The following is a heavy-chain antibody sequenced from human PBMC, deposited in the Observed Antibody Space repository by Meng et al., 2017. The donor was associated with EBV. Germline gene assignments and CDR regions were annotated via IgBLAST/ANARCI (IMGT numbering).Heavy chain of an antibody. CDR1: GGPFRNSA. D-gene: IGHD3-10*01. V-gene: IGHV1-69*01. CDR2: LIPMFGTA. Sequence: QVQVVQSGAEVKTPXSSVKVSCRTSGGPFRNSAISWVRQAPGQGLEWIGGLIPMFGTANYAQKFQDRVTITADESTTTGYMEMSSLRSEDTAVYYCARESGRGYTPDYWGQGTLVTVSS. CDR3: ARESGRGYTPDY. J-gene: IGHJ4*02.